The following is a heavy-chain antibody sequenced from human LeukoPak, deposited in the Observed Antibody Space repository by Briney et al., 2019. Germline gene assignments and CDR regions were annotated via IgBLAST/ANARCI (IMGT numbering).Heavy chain of an antibody. V-gene: IGHV4-39*07. D-gene: IGHD6-6*01. CDR1: GGSVSSSSYY. Sequence: PSETLSLTCTVSGGSVSSSSYYWGWIRQPPGKGLEWIGTIYYSGNTYYNPSLKGRDTISVDTSKNQFSLKLSSVTAADTAVYYCARDFTAARRLNTFDIWGQGTMVTVSS. CDR2: IYYSGNT. J-gene: IGHJ3*02. CDR3: ARDFTAARRLNTFDI.